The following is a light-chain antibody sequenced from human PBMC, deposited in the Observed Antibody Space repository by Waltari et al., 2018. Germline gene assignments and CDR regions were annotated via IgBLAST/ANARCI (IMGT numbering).Light chain of an antibody. J-gene: IGKJ4*01. Sequence: DIQMTQSQSSLSASVGDRVTITCQASQDISNYLNRYQQKPGKAPKLLIYDASNLETGVPSRFSGSGSGTDFTFTISSLQPEDIATYYCQQYDNPALTFGGGTKVEIK. CDR3: QQYDNPALT. V-gene: IGKV1-33*01. CDR1: QDISNY. CDR2: DAS.